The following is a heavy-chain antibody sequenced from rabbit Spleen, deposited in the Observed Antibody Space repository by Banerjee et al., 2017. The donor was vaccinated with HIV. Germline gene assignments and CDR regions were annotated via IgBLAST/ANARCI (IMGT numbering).Heavy chain of an antibody. CDR2: IYTGSSGST. J-gene: IGHJ6*01. CDR3: ARDTSSSFSSYGMDL. D-gene: IGHD1-1*01. V-gene: IGHV1S45*01. Sequence: QEQLEESGGDLVKPGGSLTLTCTASGFSLSYGYVMCWVRQAPGKGLELIGCIYTGSSGSTYYASWAKGRFSISKTSSTTVTLQMTSLTAADTATYFCARDTSSSFSSYGMDLWGPGTLVTVS. CDR1: GFSLSYGYV.